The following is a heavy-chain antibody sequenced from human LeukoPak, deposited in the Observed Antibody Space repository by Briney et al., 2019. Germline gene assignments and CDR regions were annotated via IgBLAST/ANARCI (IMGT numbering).Heavy chain of an antibody. Sequence: GESLKISCQGSGYRFTSYWIGWVRQMPGKGLEWMGIVYPGDSNTRYNPSFQGHVTISADKSISTAYLQWSSLKASDTAMYYCARTDDYWGQGTLVTVSS. CDR3: ARTDDY. V-gene: IGHV5-51*01. J-gene: IGHJ4*02. CDR1: GYRFTSYW. CDR2: VYPGDSNT.